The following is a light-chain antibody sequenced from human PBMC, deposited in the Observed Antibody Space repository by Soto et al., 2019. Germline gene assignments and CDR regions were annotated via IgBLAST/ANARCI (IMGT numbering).Light chain of an antibody. CDR3: LQDYSYPLT. J-gene: IGKJ4*01. CDR1: QGIRND. V-gene: IGKV1-6*01. Sequence: AIQFTQSPSSLSASVVDRVTITCRASQGIRNDLGWYQQKPGKAPKLLIYTASSLQSGVPSRFSGSGSGTDFTLTISSLQPEDFATYYCLQDYSYPLTFGGGTKVDIK. CDR2: TAS.